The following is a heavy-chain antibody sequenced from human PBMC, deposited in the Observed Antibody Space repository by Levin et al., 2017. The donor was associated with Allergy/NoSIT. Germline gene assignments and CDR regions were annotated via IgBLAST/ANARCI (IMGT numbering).Heavy chain of an antibody. Sequence: ASVKVSCKASGYTFTGYYMHWVRQAPGQGLEWMGRINPNSGGTNYAQKFQGRVTMTRDTSISTAYMELSRLRSDDTAVYYCARWGDSGSYSHCDYWGQGTLVTVSS. CDR2: INPNSGGT. CDR3: ARWGDSGSYSHCDY. V-gene: IGHV1-2*06. D-gene: IGHD1-26*01. J-gene: IGHJ4*02. CDR1: GYTFTGYY.